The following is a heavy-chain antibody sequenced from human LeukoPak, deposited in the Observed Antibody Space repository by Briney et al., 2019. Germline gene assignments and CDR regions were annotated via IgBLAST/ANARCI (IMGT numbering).Heavy chain of an antibody. Sequence: ASVKVSCKASGYTFTSYYMHWVRQAPGQGLEWMGIINPSGGSTSYAQKFQGRVTMTRDMSTSTVYMELSSLRSEDTAVYYCARDAVTTYTWFDPWGQGTLVTVSS. CDR3: ARDAVTTYTWFDP. J-gene: IGHJ5*02. D-gene: IGHD4-17*01. V-gene: IGHV1-46*01. CDR2: INPSGGST. CDR1: GYTFTSYY.